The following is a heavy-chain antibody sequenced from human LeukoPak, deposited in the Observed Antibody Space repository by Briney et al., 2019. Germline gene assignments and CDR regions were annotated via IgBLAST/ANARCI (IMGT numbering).Heavy chain of an antibody. D-gene: IGHD6-19*01. Sequence: GSLRLSCAASGFTFSAYAMNWVRQAPAKGLEWVSTIGGGGPTTDYADSVKDRFTISRDNSKNTLYLQMNSLRAEGMAVYFCARGFLGGTDQYFDSWGQGTLVTVSS. J-gene: IGHJ4*02. V-gene: IGHV3-23*01. CDR2: IGGGGPTT. CDR1: GFTFSAYA. CDR3: ARGFLGGTDQYFDS.